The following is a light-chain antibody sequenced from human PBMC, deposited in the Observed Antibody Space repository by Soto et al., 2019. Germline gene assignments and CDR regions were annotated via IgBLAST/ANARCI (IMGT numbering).Light chain of an antibody. CDR3: QQYGSSPQT. CDR2: GAS. J-gene: IGKJ1*01. CDR1: QSVSSN. V-gene: IGKV3-20*01. Sequence: EVVLTQSPGTLSLSPGERATLSCRASQSVSSNLAWYQQKPGQAPRLIIYGASSRATGIPDRFSGSGSGTDFTLTISRLEPEDVAVYYCQQYGSSPQTLGQGTKVDIK.